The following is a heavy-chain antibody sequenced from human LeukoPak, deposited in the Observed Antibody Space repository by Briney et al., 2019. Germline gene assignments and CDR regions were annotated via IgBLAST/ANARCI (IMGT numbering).Heavy chain of an antibody. CDR3: AKLAAAGPEDDAFDI. V-gene: IGHV3-48*03. D-gene: IGHD6-13*01. J-gene: IGHJ3*02. CDR2: ISSSGGTI. Sequence: PGGSLRLSCAASGFTFSSYEMNWVRQAPGKGLEWVSYISSSGGTIYYADSVKGRFTISRDNSKNTLYLQMNSLRAEDTAVYYCAKLAAAGPEDDAFDIWGQGTMVTVSS. CDR1: GFTFSSYE.